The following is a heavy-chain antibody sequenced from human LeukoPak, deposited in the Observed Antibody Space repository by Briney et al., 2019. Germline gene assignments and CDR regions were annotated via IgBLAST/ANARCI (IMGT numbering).Heavy chain of an antibody. J-gene: IGHJ6*02. CDR1: GFTFSSYG. D-gene: IGHD5-24*01. Sequence: GGSLRLSCAASGFTFSSYGMHWVRQAPGKGLEWVAVISYDGSNKYYGDSVKGRFTISRDNSKDTLYLQMNSLRAEDTAVYYCARDLRGLGDLYYYGLDVWGQGTTVTVSS. CDR2: ISYDGSNK. CDR3: ARDLRGLGDLYYYGLDV. V-gene: IGHV3-30*03.